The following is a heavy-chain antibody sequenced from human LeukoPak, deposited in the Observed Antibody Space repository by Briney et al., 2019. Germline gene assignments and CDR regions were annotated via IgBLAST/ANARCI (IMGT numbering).Heavy chain of an antibody. CDR2: VTNSGNTT. Sequence: GGSLRLSCAASGFAFSDFAMSWVRQAPGKGXXXXXAVTNSGNTTYYADSVKGRFTISKDNAKSTLHLQLNSLRAEDTAIYFCARHRDFGANFAIDYWGQGTLVTVSS. D-gene: IGHD4-23*01. V-gene: IGHV3-23*01. CDR1: GFAFSDFA. CDR3: ARHRDFGANFAIDY. J-gene: IGHJ4*02.